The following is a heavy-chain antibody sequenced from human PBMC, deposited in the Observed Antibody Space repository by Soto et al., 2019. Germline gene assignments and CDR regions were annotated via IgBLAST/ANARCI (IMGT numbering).Heavy chain of an antibody. CDR1: GYNFTSYW. J-gene: IGHJ4*02. D-gene: IGHD3-22*01. CDR3: ASTSYYDSSGTFDY. V-gene: IGHV5-10-1*01. Sequence: LGESLKISCKGSGYNFTSYWISWARQMPGKGLEWMGRIDPNDSHTNYSPSFQGHVTISADRSISTAYLQWSSLKASDTAVYYCASTSYYDSSGTFDYWGQGTLVTVSS. CDR2: IDPNDSHT.